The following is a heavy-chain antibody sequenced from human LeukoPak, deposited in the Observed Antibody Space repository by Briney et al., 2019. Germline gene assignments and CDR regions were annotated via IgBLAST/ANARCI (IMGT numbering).Heavy chain of an antibody. CDR3: ASAGEGSSITNFDY. CDR2: IYPGDSDT. J-gene: IGHJ4*02. Sequence: PGESLKISCKGSGCGFTSYWIGWVRQMPGKGVEWMGIIYPGDSDTRYSPSFQGQLTISADQSLSTPSLQWSSLKASDPAMYYCASAGEGSSITNFDYWGQGTLVTVPS. CDR1: GCGFTSYW. V-gene: IGHV5-51*01. D-gene: IGHD6-6*01.